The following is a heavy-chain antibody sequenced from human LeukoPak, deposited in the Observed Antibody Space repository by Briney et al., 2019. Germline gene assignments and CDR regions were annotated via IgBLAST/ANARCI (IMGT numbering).Heavy chain of an antibody. D-gene: IGHD2-8*01. J-gene: IGHJ4*02. CDR2: ISDSRTST. V-gene: IGHV3-23*01. Sequence: GGSLRLSCVASGFTFSSYAMSWVRQAPGKGLEWVSAISDSRTSTYYADSVKGRFTISRDISKNTLYLQMNSLRAEDTAVYYCAQFGPGMAVGDYWGQGTLVTVSS. CDR1: GFTFSSYA. CDR3: AQFGPGMAVGDY.